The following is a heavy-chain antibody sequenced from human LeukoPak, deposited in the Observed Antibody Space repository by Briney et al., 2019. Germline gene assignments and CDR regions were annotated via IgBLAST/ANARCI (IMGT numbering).Heavy chain of an antibody. CDR3: ARAYNDYGDLLNWFDP. CDR1: GGSFSGYY. J-gene: IGHJ5*02. V-gene: IGHV4-34*01. CDR2: INHSGST. D-gene: IGHD4-17*01. Sequence: PSETLSLTCAVSGGSFSGYYWNWIRQSPGKGLEWIGEINHSGSTYYNPSLKSRVTISVDTSKNQFSLKLSSVTAADTAVYYCARAYNDYGDLLNWFDPWGQGTLVTVSS.